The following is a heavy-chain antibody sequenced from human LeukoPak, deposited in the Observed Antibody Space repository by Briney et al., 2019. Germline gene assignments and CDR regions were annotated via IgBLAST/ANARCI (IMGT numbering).Heavy chain of an antibody. CDR2: ISAYNGGT. CDR3: ARAGAAYGGDPTY. D-gene: IGHD4-23*01. J-gene: IGHJ4*02. V-gene: IGHV1-18*01. Sequence: ASVKVSCKASGYTFTNYGISWVRLAPGQGLELVGWISAYNGGTNYAQKFQGRVTLTTDTSTTTAYMELRSLRSDDTAVYYCARAGAAYGGDPTYWGQGTLVTVSS. CDR1: GYTFTNYG.